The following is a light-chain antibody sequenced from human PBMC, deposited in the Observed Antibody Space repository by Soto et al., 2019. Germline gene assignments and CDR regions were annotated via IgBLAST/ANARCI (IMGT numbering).Light chain of an antibody. CDR1: QAISSY. CDR2: AAS. J-gene: IGKJ5*01. Sequence: DIQMTQSPSSLSASVGDRVTITCRAIQAISSYLAWYQQKLGKVPKLLISAASTLQSGVPSRFSGSGSGTDFTLTISSLQPEDVATYYCQKYSSVITFGQGTRLEIK. CDR3: QKYSSVIT. V-gene: IGKV1-27*01.